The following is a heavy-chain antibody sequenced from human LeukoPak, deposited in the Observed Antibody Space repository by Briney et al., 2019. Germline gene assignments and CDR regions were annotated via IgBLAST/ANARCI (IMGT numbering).Heavy chain of an antibody. Sequence: GRSLRLSCAASGFTFSSNAMSWVRQAPGKGLELVTAITVSAASTYYADSVQDRFTITRDNSKNTLYLQMNSRRAEDTAVYYCATDSSGWYFFDYWGQGTLVTVSS. CDR1: GFTFSSNA. CDR3: ATDSSGWYFFDY. V-gene: IGHV3-23*01. D-gene: IGHD6-19*01. J-gene: IGHJ4*02. CDR2: ITVSAAST.